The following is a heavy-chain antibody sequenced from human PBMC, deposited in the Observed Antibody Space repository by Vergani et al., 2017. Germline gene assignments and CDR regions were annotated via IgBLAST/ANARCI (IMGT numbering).Heavy chain of an antibody. CDR3: ARDFRIAVAGNDY. J-gene: IGHJ4*02. CDR2: ISSSGSTI. D-gene: IGHD6-19*01. Sequence: EVQLVESGGGLIQPGGSLRLSCAASGFTVSSNYMSWVRQAPGKGLEWVSYISSSGSTIYYADSVKGRFTISRDNAKNSLYLQMNSLRAEDTAVYYCARDFRIAVAGNDYWGQGTLVTVSS. CDR1: GFTVSSNY. V-gene: IGHV3-48*03.